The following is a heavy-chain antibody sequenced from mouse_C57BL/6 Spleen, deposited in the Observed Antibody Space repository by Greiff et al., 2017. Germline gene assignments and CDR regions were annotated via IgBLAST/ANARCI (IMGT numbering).Heavy chain of an antibody. J-gene: IGHJ3*01. Sequence: EVQGVESGGGLVQPGGSLSLSCAASGFTFTDYYMSWVRQPPGKALEWLGFIRNKANGYTTEYSASVKGRFTISRDKSQSILYLQMNALRAEDSATYYCARGYPAWFAYWGQGTLVTVSA. CDR2: IRNKANGYTT. D-gene: IGHD2-14*01. CDR3: ARGYPAWFAY. V-gene: IGHV7-3*01. CDR1: GFTFTDYY.